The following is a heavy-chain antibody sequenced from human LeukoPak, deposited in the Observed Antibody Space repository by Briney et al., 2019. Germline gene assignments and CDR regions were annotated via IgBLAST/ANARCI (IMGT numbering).Heavy chain of an antibody. Sequence: GGSLRLSCAASGFTVSSNYMSWVRQAPGKGLEWVSVIYSGGSTYYADSVKGRFTISRDNSKNTLYLQMNSLRAEDTAVYYCARVWGTHYDILTGYYRTGNSDYYFDYWGQGTLVTVSS. V-gene: IGHV3-66*02. J-gene: IGHJ4*02. CDR2: IYSGGST. CDR3: ARVWGTHYDILTGYYRTGNSDYYFDY. D-gene: IGHD3-9*01. CDR1: GFTVSSNY.